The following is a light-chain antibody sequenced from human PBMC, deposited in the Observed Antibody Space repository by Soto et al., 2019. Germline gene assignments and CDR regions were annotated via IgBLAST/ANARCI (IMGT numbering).Light chain of an antibody. V-gene: IGKV1-5*01. CDR2: GAS. CDR3: QQYNYYWT. J-gene: IGKJ1*01. Sequence: DIQMTQSPSTLSASVGDRVTNTCRASHNIYSWLAWYQQKPGKAPRLLIHGASTLESGVPSRFSGRGSGTEFTLSISSLQPDDFATYYCQQYNYYWTFGQGTKVDIK. CDR1: HNIYSW.